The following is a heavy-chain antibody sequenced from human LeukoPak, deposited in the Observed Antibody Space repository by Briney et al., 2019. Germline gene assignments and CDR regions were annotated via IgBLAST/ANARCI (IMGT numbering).Heavy chain of an antibody. CDR2: ISYDGGNK. Sequence: GGSLRLSCAASGFTFSSYAMHWVRQTPGKGLDWVAVISYDGGNKYYADSVQGRFTISRDNSKNTLYLLMNGLKPEDTAVYYCASVSPYDQTGYDMTHASDIWGQGTMVTVSS. D-gene: IGHD3-9*01. J-gene: IGHJ3*02. V-gene: IGHV3-30-3*01. CDR1: GFTFSSYA. CDR3: ASVSPYDQTGYDMTHASDI.